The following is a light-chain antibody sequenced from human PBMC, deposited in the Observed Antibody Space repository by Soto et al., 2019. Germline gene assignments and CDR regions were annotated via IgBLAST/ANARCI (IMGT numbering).Light chain of an antibody. CDR3: QQANSFLALT. CDR2: AAS. CDR1: QSISGL. V-gene: IGKV1-12*01. J-gene: IGKJ4*01. Sequence: DIQMTQSPSTLSASVGDRVTITCRASQSISGLLAWYQQKPGKAPKLLIYAASSLQSGVPSRFSGSGSGTDFTLTISSLQPEDFATYYCQQANSFLALTFGGGTKVDIK.